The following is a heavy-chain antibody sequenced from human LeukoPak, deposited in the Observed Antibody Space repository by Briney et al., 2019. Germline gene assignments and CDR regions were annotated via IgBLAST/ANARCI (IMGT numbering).Heavy chain of an antibody. Sequence: PSETLSLTCTVSGYSISSGYYWGWIRQPPGKGLEWIGSIYYSGSTYYNPSLKSRVTISVDTSKNQFSLKLSSVTAADTAVYYCARHGGSMVRGVIYFDYWGQGTLVTVSS. CDR2: IYYSGST. CDR3: ARHGGSMVRGVIYFDY. CDR1: GYSISSGYY. J-gene: IGHJ4*02. V-gene: IGHV4-38-2*02. D-gene: IGHD3-10*01.